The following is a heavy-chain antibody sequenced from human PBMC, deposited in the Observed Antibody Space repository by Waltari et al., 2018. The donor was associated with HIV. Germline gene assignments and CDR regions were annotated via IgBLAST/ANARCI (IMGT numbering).Heavy chain of an antibody. CDR3: AGTYYDYVWGSYRPPPFDY. CDR2: IYTSGST. J-gene: IGHJ4*02. CDR1: GGSISSYY. D-gene: IGHD3-16*02. Sequence: QVQLQESGPGLVKPSETLSLTCTVSGGSISSYYWSWFRQPAGKGLEWIGRIYTSGSTNYNPSLKSRVTMSVDTSKNQFSLKLSSVTAADTAVYYCAGTYYDYVWGSYRPPPFDYWGQGTLVTVSS. V-gene: IGHV4-4*07.